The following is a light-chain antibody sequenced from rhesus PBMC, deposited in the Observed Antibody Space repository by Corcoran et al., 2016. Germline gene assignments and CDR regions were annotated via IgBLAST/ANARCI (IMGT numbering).Light chain of an antibody. V-gene: IGKV1-22*01. CDR3: QRYSSSPRT. Sequence: DIQMTQSPSSLSAAVGDTVTISCRAIQSISSWVAWYQQKPGKAPKHLIEKSSSLQSGVPSRFSGSGYGTDFTLTIRRLPCEDFAPYYCQRYSSSPRTFSQGTKVEIK. J-gene: IGKJ1*01. CDR1: QSISSW. CDR2: KSS.